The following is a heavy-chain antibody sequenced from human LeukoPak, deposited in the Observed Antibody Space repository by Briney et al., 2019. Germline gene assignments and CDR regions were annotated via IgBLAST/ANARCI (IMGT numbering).Heavy chain of an antibody. V-gene: IGHV1-8*01. J-gene: IGHJ4*02. D-gene: IGHD3-10*01. Sequence: GASVKVSCKASGYTFASYDITWVRQAPGQGLEWMGWMNPNSGNTGYARQFKGRVSMTRDTSITTAYMELSSLRSEATAVYYCARAIRNELLSEFWGQGSLITVSA. CDR2: MNPNSGNT. CDR1: GYTFASYD. CDR3: ARAIRNELLSEF.